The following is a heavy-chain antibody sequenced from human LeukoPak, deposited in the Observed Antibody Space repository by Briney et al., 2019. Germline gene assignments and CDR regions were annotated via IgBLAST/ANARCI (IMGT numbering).Heavy chain of an antibody. CDR3: ARSPDGHYDSWSGSHYYYYYMDV. CDR1: GFTFSSYS. CDR2: ISSSSRTI. J-gene: IGHJ6*03. D-gene: IGHD3-3*01. Sequence: GGSLRLSCAASGFTFSSYSMNWVRQAPGKGREWVSYISSSSRTIYYADSVKGRFTISRDNGKNSLYLQMNSLRAEDTAVYYCARSPDGHYDSWSGSHYYYYYMDVWGKGTTVTVSS. V-gene: IGHV3-48*01.